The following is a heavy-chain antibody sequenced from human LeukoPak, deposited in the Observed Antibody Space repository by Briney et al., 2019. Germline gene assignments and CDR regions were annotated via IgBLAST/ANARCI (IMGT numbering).Heavy chain of an antibody. J-gene: IGHJ4*02. CDR2: IYPGDSDT. CDR3: ARRPPYCSGGSCYYDY. CDR1: GYSFTSYW. D-gene: IGHD2-15*01. Sequence: GESLKISCKGSGYSFTSYWIGWVRQMPGKGLEWMGIIYPGDSDTRYSPSFQGQVTISADKSISTAYLQWSSLKASDTAMYYCARRPPYCSGGSCYYDYWGRGTLVTVSS. V-gene: IGHV5-51*01.